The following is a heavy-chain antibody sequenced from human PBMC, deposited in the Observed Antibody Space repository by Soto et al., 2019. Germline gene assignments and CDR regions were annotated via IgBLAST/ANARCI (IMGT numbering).Heavy chain of an antibody. CDR1: GFTFSDYG. CDR3: ARGYYDSSQYYFDY. CDR2: ISGSGST. V-gene: IGHV3-23*01. J-gene: IGHJ4*02. Sequence: EVQLLESGGGLEQPGGSLRLSCAASGFTFSDYGMSWVRQAPGKGLEWVSAISGSGSTFYADSVKGRFTISRDNAKNSLYLQMNSLRDEDTAVYYCARGYYDSSQYYFDYWGQGTLVTVSS. D-gene: IGHD3-22*01.